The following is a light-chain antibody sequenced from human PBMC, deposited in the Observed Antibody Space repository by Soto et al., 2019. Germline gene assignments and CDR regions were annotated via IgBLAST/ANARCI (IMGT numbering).Light chain of an antibody. V-gene: IGKV3-11*01. CDR3: QQRSNWPPIT. J-gene: IGKJ5*01. Sequence: TQFPATVSASLGEVATLSCGASQSVSRYLAWYQQKPGQAPRLLIYDASNRATGIPASFSGSGSGTDFTLTISSLEPEDFAVYYCQQRSNWPPITFGQGTRLEIK. CDR2: DAS. CDR1: QSVSRY.